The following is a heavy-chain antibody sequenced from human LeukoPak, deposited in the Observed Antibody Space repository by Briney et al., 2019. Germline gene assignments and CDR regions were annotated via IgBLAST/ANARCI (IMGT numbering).Heavy chain of an antibody. J-gene: IGHJ5*02. CDR2: IYTSGST. D-gene: IGHD3-22*01. V-gene: IGHV4-61*02. CDR3: ARVWKYYYDSSGYDT. CDR1: GGSISSGSYY. Sequence: PSQILSPTCTVSGGSISSGSYYWSWIRQPAGKGLEWIGRIYTSGSTNYNPSLKSRVTISVDTSKNQFSLKLSSVTAADTAVYYCARVWKYYYDSSGYDTWGQGTLVTVSS.